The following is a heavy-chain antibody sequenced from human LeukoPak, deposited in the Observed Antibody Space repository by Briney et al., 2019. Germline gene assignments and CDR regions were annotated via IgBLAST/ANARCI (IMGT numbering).Heavy chain of an antibody. V-gene: IGHV4-39*07. CDR2: IYDSGST. J-gene: IGHJ5*02. D-gene: IGHD1-26*01. Sequence: SETLSLTCTVSGGSIRSSYYYWGWIRQPPGKGLEWIGSIYDSGSTYYNPSLKSRVTISVDTSKNQFSLKLSSVTAADTAVYYCARGGGSYYSRVWFDPWGQGTLVTVSS. CDR1: GGSIRSSYYY. CDR3: ARGGGSYYSRVWFDP.